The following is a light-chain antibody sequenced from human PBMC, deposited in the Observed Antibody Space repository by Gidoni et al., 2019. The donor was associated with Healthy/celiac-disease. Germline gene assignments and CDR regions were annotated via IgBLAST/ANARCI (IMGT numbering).Light chain of an antibody. CDR2: DVS. J-gene: IGLJ3*02. CDR1: SSDVGGYNY. Sequence: QSALTQPASVSGSPVQSITIPCTGTSSDVGGYNYVSWYQQHPGKALKLMIYDVSNRPSGVSNRFSGSKSGNTASLTISGLQAEDEADYYCSSYTSSSTLVFGGGTKLTVL. CDR3: SSYTSSSTLV. V-gene: IGLV2-14*03.